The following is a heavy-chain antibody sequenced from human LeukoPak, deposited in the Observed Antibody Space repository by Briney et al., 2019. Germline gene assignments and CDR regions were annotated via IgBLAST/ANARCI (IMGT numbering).Heavy chain of an antibody. CDR2: IYYSGST. CDR1: GGSISGGSYY. Sequence: PSQTLSLTCTVSGGSISGGSYYWSWIRQPPGKGREWIGYIYYSGSTKYNLSLKSRVTISVDTSKNQLSLKLSSVTAADTAVYYCARGEYGLFDYWGQGTLVTVSS. J-gene: IGHJ4*02. CDR3: ARGEYGLFDY. V-gene: IGHV4-61*01. D-gene: IGHD2/OR15-2a*01.